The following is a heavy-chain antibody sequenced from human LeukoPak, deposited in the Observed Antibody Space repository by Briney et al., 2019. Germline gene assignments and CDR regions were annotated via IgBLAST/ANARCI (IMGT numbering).Heavy chain of an antibody. CDR2: INPNSGGT. CDR3: ATLARYYDSSGN. CDR1: GGTFSSYA. J-gene: IGHJ4*02. V-gene: IGHV1-2*02. D-gene: IGHD3-22*01. Sequence: ASVKVSCKASGGTFSSYAISWVRQAPGQGLEWMGWINPNSGGTNYAQKFQGRVTMTRDTSISTAYMELSRLRSDDTAVYYCATLARYYDSSGNWGQGTLVTVSS.